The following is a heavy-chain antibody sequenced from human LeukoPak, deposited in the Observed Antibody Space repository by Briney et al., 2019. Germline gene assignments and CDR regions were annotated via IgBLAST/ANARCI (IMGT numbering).Heavy chain of an antibody. CDR3: ARDTPIISDAFDI. D-gene: IGHD2-15*01. V-gene: IGHV4-30-4*01. CDR2: IYYSGST. Sequence: MPSETLSLTCTVSGGSISSGDYYWSWIRQPPGKGLEWIGYIYYSGSTDYNPSLKSRATKSVDTSKNQFSLKLSSVTAADTAVYHCARDTPIISDAFDIWGQGTMVTVSS. J-gene: IGHJ3*02. CDR1: GGSISSGDYY.